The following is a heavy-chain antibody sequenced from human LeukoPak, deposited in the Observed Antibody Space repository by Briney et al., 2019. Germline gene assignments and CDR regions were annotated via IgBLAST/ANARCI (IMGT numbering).Heavy chain of an antibody. J-gene: IGHJ4*02. CDR1: GFTFSSYW. D-gene: IGHD5/OR15-5a*01. Sequence: GGSLRLSCAGSGFTFSSYWMDWVRQAPGKGLEWVANIKQDGSEKYYVDSAKGRFTISRDNAKNSLYLQMNSLRDEDTALYYCARDQRSCVYDYADYWGQGTPVTVSS. CDR3: ARDQRSCVYDYADY. CDR2: IKQDGSEK. V-gene: IGHV3-7*04.